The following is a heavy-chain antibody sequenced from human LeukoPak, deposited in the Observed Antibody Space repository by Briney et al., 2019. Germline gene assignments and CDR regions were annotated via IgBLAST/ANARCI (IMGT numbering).Heavy chain of an antibody. CDR3: ARPIVVVPAASNWYFDL. D-gene: IGHD2-2*01. Sequence: SETLSLTCTVSGGSISSSSYYWGWLRQPPGKGLEWIGSIYYSGSTYYNPSLKSRVTISVDTSKNQFSLKLSSVTAADTAVYYCARPIVVVPAASNWYFDLWGRGTLVTVSS. CDR2: IYYSGST. J-gene: IGHJ2*01. V-gene: IGHV4-39*01. CDR1: GGSISSSSYY.